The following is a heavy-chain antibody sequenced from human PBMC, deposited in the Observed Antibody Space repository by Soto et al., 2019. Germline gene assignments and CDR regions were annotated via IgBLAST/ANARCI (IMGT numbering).Heavy chain of an antibody. D-gene: IGHD5-12*01. CDR2: IIPILGIA. V-gene: IGHV1-69*04. CDR3: ARDHRPLCIVATIYYYYGMDV. J-gene: IGHJ6*02. Sequence: SVKVSCKASGGTFSSYTISWVRQAPGQGLEWMGRIIPILGIANYAQKFQGRVTITADKSTSTAYMELSSLRSEDTAVYYCARDHRPLCIVATIYYYYGMDVWGQGTTVPVSS. CDR1: GGTFSSYT.